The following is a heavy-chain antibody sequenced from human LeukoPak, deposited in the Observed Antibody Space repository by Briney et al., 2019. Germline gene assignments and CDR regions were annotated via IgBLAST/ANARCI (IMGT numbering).Heavy chain of an antibody. V-gene: IGHV4-59*01. CDR1: GGSISSYY. CDR2: IYYSGST. CDR3: ARAVGANYYYYGMDV. Sequence: SETLSLTCTVSGGSISSYYWSWIRQPPGKGLEWIGYIYYSGSTNYNPSLKSRVTISVDTFKNQFSLKLSSVTAADTAVYYCARAVGANYYYYGMDVWGQGTTVTVSS. D-gene: IGHD1-26*01. J-gene: IGHJ6*02.